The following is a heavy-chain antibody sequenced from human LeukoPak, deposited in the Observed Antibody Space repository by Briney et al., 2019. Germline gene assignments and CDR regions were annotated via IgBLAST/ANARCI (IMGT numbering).Heavy chain of an antibody. J-gene: IGHJ4*02. D-gene: IGHD4/OR15-4a*01. Sequence: GGSLRLSCAASGFTFSSYAMSWVRQAPGKGLEWVSAISGSAAITYYADSVKGRFTISRDNSKNTLYLQMNSLRAEDTALYYCAKDDHGCRNFDYWGQGTLVTVSS. CDR2: ISGSAAIT. CDR1: GFTFSSYA. CDR3: AKDDHGCRNFDY. V-gene: IGHV3-23*01.